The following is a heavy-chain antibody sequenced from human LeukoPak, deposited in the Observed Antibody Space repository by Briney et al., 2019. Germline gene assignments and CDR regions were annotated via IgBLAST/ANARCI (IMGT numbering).Heavy chain of an antibody. J-gene: IGHJ4*02. D-gene: IGHD1-26*01. CDR2: ISGSGGST. Sequence: GGSLRLSCAASGFTFSSYAMSWVRQAPGKGLEWVSAISGSGGSTYYADSVKGRFTISRDNSKNTLYLQMNSLRAEDTAVYYCARARGSYPSEIDYWGQGTLVIVSS. V-gene: IGHV3-23*01. CDR1: GFTFSSYA. CDR3: ARARGSYPSEIDY.